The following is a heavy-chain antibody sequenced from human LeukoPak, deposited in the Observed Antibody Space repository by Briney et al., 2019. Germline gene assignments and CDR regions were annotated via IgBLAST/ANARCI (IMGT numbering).Heavy chain of an antibody. Sequence: GASVEVSCKVSGYTLTELSMHWVRQAPGKGLEWMGGFEPEDGETIYAQKFQGRVTMTEDTSTDTAYMELSSLRSEDTAVYYCATPPKHYYYYYMDVWGKGTTVTVSS. CDR2: FEPEDGET. CDR3: ATPPKHYYYYYMDV. V-gene: IGHV1-24*01. J-gene: IGHJ6*03. CDR1: GYTLTELS.